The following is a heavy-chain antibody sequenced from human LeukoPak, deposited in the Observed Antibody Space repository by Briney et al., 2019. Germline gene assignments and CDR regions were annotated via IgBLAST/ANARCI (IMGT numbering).Heavy chain of an antibody. Sequence: GGSLRLSCAASGFTFSSYGMSWVRQAPGKGLEWVSAISGSGGSTYYADSVKGRFTISRDNSKNSLYLQMNSLRAEDTAVYYCARSYGGGIYYFDYWGQGTLVTVSS. CDR3: ARSYGGGIYYFDY. J-gene: IGHJ4*02. CDR1: GFTFSSYG. V-gene: IGHV3-23*01. CDR2: ISGSGGST. D-gene: IGHD1-14*01.